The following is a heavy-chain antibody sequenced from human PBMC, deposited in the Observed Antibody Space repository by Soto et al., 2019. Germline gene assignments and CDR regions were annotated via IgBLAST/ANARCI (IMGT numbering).Heavy chain of an antibody. Sequence: SARLSLTCTVSGGSISSYYWSWILQPPGKGLEWIGYIYYSGSTNYNPSLKSRVTISVDTSKNQFSLKLSSVTAADTAVYYCARELNDYGDYGWFDPWGQGTLVTVSS. V-gene: IGHV4-59*01. CDR1: GGSISSYY. CDR3: ARELNDYGDYGWFDP. D-gene: IGHD4-17*01. J-gene: IGHJ5*02. CDR2: IYYSGST.